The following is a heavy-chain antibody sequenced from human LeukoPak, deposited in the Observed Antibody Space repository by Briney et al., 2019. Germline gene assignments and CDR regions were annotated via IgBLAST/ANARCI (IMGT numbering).Heavy chain of an antibody. V-gene: IGHV4-59*01. D-gene: IGHD3-16*01. CDR1: GGSISSYY. J-gene: IGHJ5*02. CDR2: IYYSGST. Sequence: SETLSFTCTVSGGSISSYYWSWIRQPPGKGLEWIGYIYYSGSTNYNPSLKSRVTISVDTSKNQFSLKLSSVTAADTAVYYCARAWGPWGQGTLVTVSS. CDR3: ARAWGP.